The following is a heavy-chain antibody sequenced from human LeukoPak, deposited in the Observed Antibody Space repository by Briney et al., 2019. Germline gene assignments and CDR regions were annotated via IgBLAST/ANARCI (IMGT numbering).Heavy chain of an antibody. CDR3: AKVAKYYYGSETYYFFEH. Sequence: PGGSLRLSCAASGFGLGSYNMYWVRQAPGKGLEWVTLISFNGNDKKYADSVKGRFTVSRDNAKNSLDLQMNSLRVEDTAVYYCAKVAKYYYGSETYYFFEHWGQGTPVTASS. CDR2: ISFNGNDK. D-gene: IGHD3-10*01. V-gene: IGHV3-30*18. CDR1: GFGLGSYN. J-gene: IGHJ4*02.